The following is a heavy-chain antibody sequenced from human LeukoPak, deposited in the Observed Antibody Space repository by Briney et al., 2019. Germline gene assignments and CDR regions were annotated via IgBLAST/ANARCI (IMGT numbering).Heavy chain of an antibody. V-gene: IGHV3-23*01. D-gene: IGHD2-2*01. CDR1: GFTFSSYA. CDR2: ISGSGGST. CDR3: AKDRRIVVVPAATNDFDY. J-gene: IGHJ4*02. Sequence: SGGSLRLSCAASGFTFSSYAMSWVRQAPGKGLEWVSAISGSGGSTYYADSVKGRFTISRDNSKNTLYLQMNSLRAEDTAVYYCAKDRRIVVVPAATNDFDYWGQGTLVTVSS.